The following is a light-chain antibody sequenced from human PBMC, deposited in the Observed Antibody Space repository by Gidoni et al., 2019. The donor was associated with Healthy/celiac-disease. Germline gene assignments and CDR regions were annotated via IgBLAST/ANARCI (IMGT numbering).Light chain of an antibody. CDR2: SNN. V-gene: IGLV1-44*01. Sequence: QSVLTQPPSASGTPGQRVTISCSGSSSNIGSNTVNWYQQLPGTAPKLLIYSNNQRPSGVPDRFSGSKSGPSASLAIRGLQSEDEADYYCAAWDASLNGRVFGGGAKLTVL. CDR1: SSNIGSNT. J-gene: IGLJ2*01. CDR3: AAWDASLNGRV.